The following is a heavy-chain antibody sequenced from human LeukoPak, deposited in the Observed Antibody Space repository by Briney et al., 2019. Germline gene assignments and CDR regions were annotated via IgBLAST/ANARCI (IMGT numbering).Heavy chain of an antibody. CDR1: GFNFSNYA. Sequence: PGGSLRLSCAASGFNFSNYAMSWVRQAPGKGLVWVSHINSDGSITNYADSVKGRFTISRDNAKNSLYLQMNSLRAEDTAVYYCARRVWGGWYYFDYWGQGTLVTVSS. D-gene: IGHD6-19*01. V-gene: IGHV3-74*01. CDR2: INSDGSIT. CDR3: ARRVWGGWYYFDY. J-gene: IGHJ4*02.